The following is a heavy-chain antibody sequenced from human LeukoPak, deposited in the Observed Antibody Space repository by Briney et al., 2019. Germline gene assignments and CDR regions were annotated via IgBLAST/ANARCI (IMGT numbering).Heavy chain of an antibody. V-gene: IGHV3-48*01. CDR2: ISSSSSII. D-gene: IGHD6-13*01. CDR1: GFTFSSYS. CDR3: ARVIVLFGYSSSWYDY. J-gene: IGHJ4*02. Sequence: PGGSLRLSCAASGFTFSSYSMNWVRQAPGKGLEWVSYISSSSSIIHYADSVKGRFTISRDKAKNSLYLQMNSLRAEDTAVYYCARVIVLFGYSSSWYDYWGQGTLVTVSS.